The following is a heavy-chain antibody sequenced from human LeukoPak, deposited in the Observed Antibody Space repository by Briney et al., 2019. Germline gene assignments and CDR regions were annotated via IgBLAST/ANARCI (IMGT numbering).Heavy chain of an antibody. D-gene: IGHD4-17*01. J-gene: IGHJ3*02. Sequence: GASVKVSCKASGYTFSSYGISWVRQAPGQGLEWMGRIIAILSQANYAQKFRGRVSITADESTTTAYLELSRLRSEDTAVYYCATGGDYRDAFDMWGQGTMVTVSS. V-gene: IGHV1-69*11. CDR3: ATGGDYRDAFDM. CDR2: IIAILSQA. CDR1: GYTFSSYG.